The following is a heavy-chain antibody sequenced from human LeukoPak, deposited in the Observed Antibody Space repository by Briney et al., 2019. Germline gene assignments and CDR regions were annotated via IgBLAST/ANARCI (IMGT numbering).Heavy chain of an antibody. CDR3: ARESYSEDG. CDR2: INSDGRST. D-gene: IGHD4-11*01. CDR1: GFTFSSYW. Sequence: GGSLRLSCAASGFTFSSYWMHGVRQAPGKGLVGVSRINSDGRSTSYADSVKGRFTISRDNAKNTLYLQMNSLRAEDTAVYYCARESYSEDGWGQGTLVTVSS. V-gene: IGHV3-74*01. J-gene: IGHJ4*02.